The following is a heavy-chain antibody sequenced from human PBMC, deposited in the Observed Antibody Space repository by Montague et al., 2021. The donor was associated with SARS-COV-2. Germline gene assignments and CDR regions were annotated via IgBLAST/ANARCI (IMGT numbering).Heavy chain of an antibody. CDR2: ISYGGIA. CDR1: GVSITSTNW. Sequence: SETLSLTCAVSGVSITSTNWWSLVRQPPGKGLEWIGEISYGGIATYNPSLKSRATISMDRSRNLFSLKLSSVTAADTAMYYWAGKVLTVPADYWGQGTLVPVS. V-gene: IGHV4-4*02. J-gene: IGHJ4*02. D-gene: IGHD4-11*01. CDR3: AGKVLTVPADY.